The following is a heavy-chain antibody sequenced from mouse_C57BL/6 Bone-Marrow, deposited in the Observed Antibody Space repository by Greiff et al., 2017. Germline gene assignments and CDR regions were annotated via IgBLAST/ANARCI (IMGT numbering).Heavy chain of an antibody. CDR2: INPYNGGT. CDR1: GYTFTDYY. Sequence: VQLKESGPVLVKPGASVKMSCKASGYTFTDYYMNWVKQSHGKSLEWIGVINPYNGGTSYNQKFKGKATLTVDKSSSTAYMELNSLTSEDCAVYCCADGYDDYWGQGTTLTVSS. CDR3: ADGYDDY. V-gene: IGHV1-19*01. D-gene: IGHD2-2*01. J-gene: IGHJ2*01.